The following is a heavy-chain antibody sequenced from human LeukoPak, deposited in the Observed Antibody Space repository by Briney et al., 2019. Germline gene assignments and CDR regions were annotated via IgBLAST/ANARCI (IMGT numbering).Heavy chain of an antibody. CDR2: INHSGST. Sequence: SETLSLTCAVYGGSFSGYYWSWIRQPPGKGLEWIGEINHSGSTNYNPSLRSRVTISVDTSKNQFSLKLSSLTATDAAVYYCARPYSTSWPGGMDVWGQGTTVTVSS. J-gene: IGHJ6*02. CDR3: ARPYSTSWPGGMDV. V-gene: IGHV4-34*01. D-gene: IGHD6-13*01. CDR1: GGSFSGYY.